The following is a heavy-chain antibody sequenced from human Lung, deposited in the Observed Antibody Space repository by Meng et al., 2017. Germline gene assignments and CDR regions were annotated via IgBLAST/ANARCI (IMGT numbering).Heavy chain of an antibody. V-gene: IGHV1-18*01. CDR3: ARGRHCSSTTCYLSDS. Sequence: QVHLVQSGTEVRKPRASVKVSCHASGYSFTNYGINWVRQAPGKGLEWMGWTSTYNSNRNYAQSLQGRVTMTTDTSTTTAYMELRSLTFDDTAVYYCARGRHCSSTTCYLSDSWGQGTLVTVSS. J-gene: IGHJ4*02. CDR2: TSTYNSNR. CDR1: GYSFTNYG. D-gene: IGHD2-2*01.